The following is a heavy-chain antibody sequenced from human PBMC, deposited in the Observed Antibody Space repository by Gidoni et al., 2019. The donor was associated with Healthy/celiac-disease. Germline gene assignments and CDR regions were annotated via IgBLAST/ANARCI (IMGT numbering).Heavy chain of an antibody. Sequence: QLQLQESGSGLVKPSQTLSLTCAVSGGSISSGGYSWSWIRHPPWKGLEWIGYIYHSGSTYYNPSLKSRVTISVDRSKNQFALKLSSVTAADTAVYYCARVVGSSGYDAFDIWGQGTMVTVSS. CDR3: ARVVGSSGYDAFDI. CDR2: IYHSGST. D-gene: IGHD3-22*01. CDR1: GGSISSGGYS. J-gene: IGHJ3*02. V-gene: IGHV4-30-2*01.